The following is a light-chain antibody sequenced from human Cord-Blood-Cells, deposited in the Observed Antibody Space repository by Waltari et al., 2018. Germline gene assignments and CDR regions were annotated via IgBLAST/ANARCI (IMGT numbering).Light chain of an antibody. Sequence: DIQMSQSSSYLSVSVGDRVSITRRASQSIRGYLNWYQQKPGKAPKLLIYAASSLQSGVPSRFSGSGSGTDFTLTISSLKPEDFANYSCQQSYSTPLTFGGGTKVEIK. J-gene: IGKJ4*01. V-gene: IGKV1-39*01. CDR2: AAS. CDR1: QSIRGY. CDR3: QQSYSTPLT.